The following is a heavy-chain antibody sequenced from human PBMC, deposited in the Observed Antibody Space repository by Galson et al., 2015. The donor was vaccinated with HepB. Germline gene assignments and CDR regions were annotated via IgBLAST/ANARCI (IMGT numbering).Heavy chain of an antibody. CDR1: GYTFTSYG. D-gene: IGHD2-8*02. Sequence: QSGAEVKKPGASVKVSCKASGYTFTSYGISWVRQAPGQGLEWMGWISAYNGKINYAEKFQGRVTMTTDTSTSTAYMELRSLRSDDTAVYYCARDGSQEWAGLDYLWYYMDVWGKGTTVTVSS. CDR3: ARDGSQEWAGLDYLWYYMDV. CDR2: ISAYNGKI. J-gene: IGHJ6*03. V-gene: IGHV1-18*01.